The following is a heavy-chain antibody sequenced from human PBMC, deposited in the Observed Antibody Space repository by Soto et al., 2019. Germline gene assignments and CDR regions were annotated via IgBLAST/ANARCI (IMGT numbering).Heavy chain of an antibody. CDR2: MNPDGSTT. CDR1: GFTVSDHY. V-gene: IGHV3-7*03. CDR3: GTFGYPYAVDV. J-gene: IGHJ6*02. D-gene: IGHD2-2*01. Sequence: AGTLRLSCATFGFTVSDHYRTWVRQSPGRGLEWVARMNPDGSTTSHSDSVRGRFAISRDNSGKSVYLQMNSLRPEDTAMYFCGTFGYPYAVDVWGRGTTVTVSS.